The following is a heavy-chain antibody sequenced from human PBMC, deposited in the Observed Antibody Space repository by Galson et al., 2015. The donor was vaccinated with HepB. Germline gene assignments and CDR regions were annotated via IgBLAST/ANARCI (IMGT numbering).Heavy chain of an antibody. J-gene: IGHJ5*01. CDR3: AKFGARFDAWFDS. CDR1: GFTLNTHA. Sequence: SLRLSFAASGFTLNTHAMAWVRQPPGKGPEWVSALSGDSIIIHYADSVKGRFTISKDNSENTLYLQMNSLRGEDTALYYCAKFGARFDAWFDSWGQGTLVTVSS. CDR2: LSGDSIII. D-gene: IGHD3-9*01. V-gene: IGHV3-23*01.